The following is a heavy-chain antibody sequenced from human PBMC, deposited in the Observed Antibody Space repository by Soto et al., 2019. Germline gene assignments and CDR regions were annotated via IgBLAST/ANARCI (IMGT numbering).Heavy chain of an antibody. CDR3: ARPFPDRTYYYSGMDV. Sequence: EVQLSQSGGGLVQPGGSLSLSCAASGFTFSDFAMSWVRQAPGKGLEWVATISRSGDKTFYADSVRGRLIVSRDNSKDALFLHLNILRADDSALYYCARPFPDRTYYYSGMDVWGQWTTVTVSS. CDR2: ISRSGDKT. CDR1: GFTFSDFA. V-gene: IGHV3-23*01. D-gene: IGHD2-21*01. J-gene: IGHJ6*02.